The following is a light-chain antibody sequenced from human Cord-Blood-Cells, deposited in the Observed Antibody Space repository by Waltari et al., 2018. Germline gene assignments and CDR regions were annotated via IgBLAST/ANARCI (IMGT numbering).Light chain of an antibody. CDR3: SSYAGSNNLV. CDR2: EVS. Sequence: QSALTQPPSASGSPGQSVTISCTGTSSDVGGYNYVSWYQQHPGKAPKLIVYEVSTRPSGGPDRFSCAKSGNTASLLVSGLQSEDEADYYCSSYAGSNNLVFGGGTKLTVL. CDR1: SSDVGGYNY. V-gene: IGLV2-8*01. J-gene: IGLJ3*02.